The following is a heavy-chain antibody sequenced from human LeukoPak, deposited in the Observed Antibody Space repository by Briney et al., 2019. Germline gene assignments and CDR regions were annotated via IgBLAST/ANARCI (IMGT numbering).Heavy chain of an antibody. D-gene: IGHD6-6*01. J-gene: IGHJ4*02. CDR3: ARRDSRSYYYDY. Sequence: SVKVSCKASGGTFSSYAISWVRQAPGQGLEWMGRIIPILSIANYAQKFQGRVTITADKSTSTAYMELSSLRSEDTAVYYCARRDSRSYYYDYWGQGTLVTVSS. CDR2: IIPILSIA. V-gene: IGHV1-69*04. CDR1: GGTFSSYA.